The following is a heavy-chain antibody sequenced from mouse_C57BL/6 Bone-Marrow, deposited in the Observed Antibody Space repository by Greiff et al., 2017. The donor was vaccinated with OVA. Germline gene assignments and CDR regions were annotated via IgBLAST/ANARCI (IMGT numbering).Heavy chain of an antibody. J-gene: IGHJ2*01. CDR3: ARSRGTVVGDY. CDR2: IWTGGGT. CDR1: GFSLTSYA. Sequence: QVQLQQSGPGLVAPSQSLSITCTVSGFSLTSYAISWVRQPPGKGLEWLGVIWTGGGTNYNSALKSRLSISKDNSKSQVCVEMNSVQTDDTAREYCARSRGTVVGDYWGKGTTLTVSS. V-gene: IGHV2-9-1*01. D-gene: IGHD1-1*01.